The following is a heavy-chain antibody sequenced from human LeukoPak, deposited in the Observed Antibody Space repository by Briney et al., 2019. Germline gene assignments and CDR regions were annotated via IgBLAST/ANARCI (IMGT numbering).Heavy chain of an antibody. CDR3: AKALGYCSGGSCEGYDY. CDR1: GFTFDDYA. CDR2: ISWNSGST. J-gene: IGHJ4*02. D-gene: IGHD2-15*01. V-gene: IGHV3-9*01. Sequence: GRSLRLSCAASGFTFDDYAMHWVRQAPGKGLEWVSGISWNSGSTGYADSVKGRFTISRDNAKNSLYLQMNSLRAEDTALYYCAKALGYCSGGSCEGYDYWGQGTLVTASS.